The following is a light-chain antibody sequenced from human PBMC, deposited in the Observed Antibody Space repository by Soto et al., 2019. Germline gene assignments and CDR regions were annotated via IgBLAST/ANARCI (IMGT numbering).Light chain of an antibody. CDR1: QSVNNY. CDR3: QQRRSWPIT. CDR2: DAS. V-gene: IGKV3-11*01. J-gene: IGKJ5*01. Sequence: EIVLTQSPATLSLSPGERATLSCRASQSVNNYLAWYQQKPGQAPRLLIYDASNSATGIPARFSGSGSETDFTLTISSLEPEDFAVYYCQQRRSWPITFGQGTRLEIK.